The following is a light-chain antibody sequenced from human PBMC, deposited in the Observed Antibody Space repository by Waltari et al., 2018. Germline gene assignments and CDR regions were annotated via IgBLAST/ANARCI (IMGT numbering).Light chain of an antibody. J-gene: IGKJ4*01. CDR2: AAS. CDR3: QQSYSSPPT. Sequence: DIQMTQSPSSLSASVGDRVTITCRASQRISSYLNWYQKRAGKAPELLIYAASVLQRGVPSRFSGSGSGTDFSLTISSLQPEDFATYYCQQSYSSPPTFGGGSKV. V-gene: IGKV1-39*01. CDR1: QRISSY.